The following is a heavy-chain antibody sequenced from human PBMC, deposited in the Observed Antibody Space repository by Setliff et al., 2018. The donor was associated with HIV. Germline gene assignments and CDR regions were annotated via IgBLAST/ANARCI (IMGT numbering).Heavy chain of an antibody. CDR2: ISGSGSTV. CDR1: GFTFSSHS. V-gene: IGHV3-48*01. D-gene: IGHD3-22*01. CDR3: ARESYYDRSGYYVPLDY. J-gene: IGHJ4*02. Sequence: PGESLKISCAASGFTFSSHSMNWVRQAPGKGLEWITYISGSGSTVYYADSVKGRFTISRDNAKNSLYLQMNSLRAEDTAVYYCARESYYDRSGYYVPLDYWGQGTLVTVSS.